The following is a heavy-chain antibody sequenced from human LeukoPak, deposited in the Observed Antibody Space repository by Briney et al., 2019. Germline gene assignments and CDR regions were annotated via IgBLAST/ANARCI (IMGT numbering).Heavy chain of an antibody. CDR3: TRGWGYFKH. Sequence: SETLSLTYTLAAGSWSWIRHATGKGLEWIGYFYYTGSTNYNPSLKSRVTMSLDASKNQFSLKLSSVTAADTAMYYCTRGWGYFKHWGRGTLVTVSS. V-gene: IGHV4-59*01. CDR2: FYYTGST. J-gene: IGHJ2*01. D-gene: IGHD6-13*01. CDR1: AGS.